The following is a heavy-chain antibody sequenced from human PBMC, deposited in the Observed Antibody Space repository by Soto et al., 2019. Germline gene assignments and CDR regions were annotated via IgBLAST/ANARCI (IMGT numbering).Heavy chain of an antibody. V-gene: IGHV3-30*18. CDR2: ISYDGSNK. D-gene: IGHD3-22*01. CDR1: GFAFSSYG. Sequence: QVQLVESGGGVVQPGRSLRLSCAASGFAFSSYGMHWVRQAPGKGLEWVAVISYDGSNKYYADSVKGRFTIPRDNSKNTLYLQMNSLRAEDTAVYYCAKGTHITMIVVVNRELGMDVWGQGTTVTVSS. CDR3: AKGTHITMIVVVNRELGMDV. J-gene: IGHJ6*02.